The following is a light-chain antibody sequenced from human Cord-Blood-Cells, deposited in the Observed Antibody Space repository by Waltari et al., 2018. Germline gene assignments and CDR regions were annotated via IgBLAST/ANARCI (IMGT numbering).Light chain of an antibody. CDR2: QDS. J-gene: IGLJ2*01. CDR1: KLGDKY. Sequence: YELTQPPSVSVSPGQTASITCSGDKLGDKYACWYQQKPGQSPVLVIYQDSKRPSGIPERFSGSNSGNTATLTISGTQAMDEADYYCQAWDSSTVVFGGGTKLTVL. CDR3: QAWDSSTVV. V-gene: IGLV3-1*01.